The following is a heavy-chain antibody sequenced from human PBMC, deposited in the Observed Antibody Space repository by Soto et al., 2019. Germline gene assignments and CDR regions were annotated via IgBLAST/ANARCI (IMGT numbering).Heavy chain of an antibody. D-gene: IGHD5-12*01. Sequence: QITLKESGPTLVKPTQTLTLTCTFSGFSLSTSGVGVGWIRQPPGKALEWLALIYWDDDERYSPSLKSRLTITKDTSKNQVVLTMTNMVPEDTATYYCAHVYGGYDNFDYWGQGTLVTVSS. CDR2: IYWDDDE. CDR3: AHVYGGYDNFDY. J-gene: IGHJ4*02. CDR1: GFSLSTSGVG. V-gene: IGHV2-5*02.